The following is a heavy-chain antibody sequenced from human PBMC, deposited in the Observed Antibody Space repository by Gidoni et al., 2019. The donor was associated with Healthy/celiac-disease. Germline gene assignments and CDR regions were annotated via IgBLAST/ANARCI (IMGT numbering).Heavy chain of an antibody. CDR3: ASLGYCSGGSCYRFDY. D-gene: IGHD2-15*01. Sequence: QLQLQESGPGLVKPSETLSLTCTVSGGSISSSSYYWGWIRQPPGKGLEWIGSIYYSGSTYYNPSLKSRVTISVDTSKNQFSLKLSSVTAADTAVYYCASLGYCSGGSCYRFDYWGQGTLVTVSS. CDR1: GGSISSSSYY. CDR2: IYYSGST. J-gene: IGHJ4*02. V-gene: IGHV4-39*01.